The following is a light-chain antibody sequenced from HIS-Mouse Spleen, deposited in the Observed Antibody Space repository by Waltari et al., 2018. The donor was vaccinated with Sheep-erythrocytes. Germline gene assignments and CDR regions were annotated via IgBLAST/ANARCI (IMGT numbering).Light chain of an antibody. CDR1: SSNLRAGYD. CDR3: QSYDSSLSGWV. CDR2: GNS. J-gene: IGLJ3*02. Sequence: QSVLTQPPSVSGAPGQRVTISCTGSSSNLRAGYDVPWYQQLPGPAPKLLIYGNSNRPSGVPDRFSGSKSGTSASLAITGLQAEDEADYYCQSYDSSLSGWVFGGGTKLTVL. V-gene: IGLV1-40*01.